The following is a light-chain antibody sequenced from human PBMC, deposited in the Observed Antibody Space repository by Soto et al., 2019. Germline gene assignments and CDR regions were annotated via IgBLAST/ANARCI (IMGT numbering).Light chain of an antibody. Sequence: DIQMTQSPSSLSASVGDRVTITCQASQDISNNLNWYQQKPGKAPKLLIYDASNLETGVPSRFSGSGSGTDFTFTISSLQPEDIASYYCQQYDRLPITFGQGTRVEIK. J-gene: IGKJ5*01. CDR3: QQYDRLPIT. CDR1: QDISNN. V-gene: IGKV1-33*01. CDR2: DAS.